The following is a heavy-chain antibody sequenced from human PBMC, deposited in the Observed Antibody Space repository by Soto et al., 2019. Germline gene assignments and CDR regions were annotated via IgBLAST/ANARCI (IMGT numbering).Heavy chain of an antibody. CDR1: GFSFSDHY. D-gene: IGHD3-9*01. CDR3: VRAGTGFQLDY. Sequence: GGPLRLSCGACGFSFSDHYMDWVREASGKGLEWVGRIRNKANSYTAEYAASVEGRFTVSRDDSKNSLYLEMNSLKIEGTALYYCVRAGTGFQLDYWGQGTLVTSPQ. J-gene: IGHJ4*02. V-gene: IGHV3-72*01. CDR2: IRNKANSYTA.